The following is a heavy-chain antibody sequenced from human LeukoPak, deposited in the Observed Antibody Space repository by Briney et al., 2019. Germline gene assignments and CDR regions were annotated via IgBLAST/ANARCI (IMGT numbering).Heavy chain of an antibody. D-gene: IGHD3-10*01. CDR3: ARHMSATMIRGIPFDP. Sequence: GESLKISCKASGYNFVSHWIGWVRPMPGKGLGWMGIIYPADSDTRYSPSFQGQVTISVDKSINTAYLQWRGLKDSDTAIYYCARHMSATMIRGIPFDPWGQGTQVIVSS. V-gene: IGHV5-51*01. J-gene: IGHJ5*02. CDR1: GYNFVSHW. CDR2: IYPADSDT.